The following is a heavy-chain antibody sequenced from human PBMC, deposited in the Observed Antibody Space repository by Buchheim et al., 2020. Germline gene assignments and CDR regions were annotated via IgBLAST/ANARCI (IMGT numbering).Heavy chain of an antibody. J-gene: IGHJ5*02. CDR3: ARQSYSSVWNNWFDP. V-gene: IGHV1-2*04. CDR1: GYTFTGYY. Sequence: QVQLVQSGAEVKKPGASVKVSCKASGYTFTGYYLHWVRQAPGQGLEWMGWINPNSGGTNYAQKFQGWVTMTRDTSLNTAYLELSRLRSDDTAMYYCARQSYSSVWNNWFDPWGQGTL. D-gene: IGHD6-19*01. CDR2: INPNSGGT.